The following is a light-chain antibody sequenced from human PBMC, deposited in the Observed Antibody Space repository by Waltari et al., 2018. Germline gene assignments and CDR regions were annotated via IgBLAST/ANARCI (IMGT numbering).Light chain of an antibody. V-gene: IGLV3-1*01. CDR1: NLGNKY. CDR3: QAWDSITVV. J-gene: IGLJ2*01. Sequence: SYELTQPPSVSVSPGQPASITCSGDNLGNKYACWYQQKPGQSPVLVIYQDSRRPSGIPERFSGSNSGNTATLTISGTQAMDEADYFCQAWDSITVVFGGGTKLTVL. CDR2: QDS.